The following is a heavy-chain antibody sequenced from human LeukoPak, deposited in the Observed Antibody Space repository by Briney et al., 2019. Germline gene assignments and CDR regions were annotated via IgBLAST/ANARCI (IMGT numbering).Heavy chain of an antibody. J-gene: IGHJ4*02. CDR3: AKDMTTGIAAADFDY. V-gene: IGHV3-43*02. CDR2: ISGDGGST. CDR1: GFTLDDYA. Sequence: GGSLRLSCAASGFTLDDYAMHWVRQAPGKGLEWVSLISGDGGSTYYADSVKGRFTISRDNSKNSLYLQMNSLRIEDTALYYCAKDMTTGIAAADFDYWGQGTLVTVSS. D-gene: IGHD6-13*01.